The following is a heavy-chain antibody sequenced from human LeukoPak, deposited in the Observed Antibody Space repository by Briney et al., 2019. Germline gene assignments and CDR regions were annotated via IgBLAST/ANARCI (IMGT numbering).Heavy chain of an antibody. CDR1: AFTFSSYS. Sequence: KSGGSLRLSCAASAFTFSSYSMNWVRQDPRKGLESVSSISSSSSYIYYADSVKGRFTISRDNAKNSLYLQMNSLRAEDTAVYYCARVQYYDFWSGYSYFDYSGQGTLVTVSS. D-gene: IGHD3-3*01. J-gene: IGHJ4*02. CDR3: ARVQYYDFWSGYSYFDY. V-gene: IGHV3-21*01. CDR2: ISSSSSYI.